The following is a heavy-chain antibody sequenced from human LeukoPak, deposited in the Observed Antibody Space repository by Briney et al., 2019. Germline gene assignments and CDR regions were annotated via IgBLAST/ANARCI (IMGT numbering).Heavy chain of an antibody. J-gene: IGHJ4*02. V-gene: IGHV5-51*01. CDR1: GYSFTSYY. CDR2: TYPGDSNT. Sequence: GESLRISCKGSGYSFTSYYIAWVRQMPGKGLEWMGITYPGDSNTRYSPSFQGQVTISVDKSISTAYLQWSSLKASDTAIYYCARQPGGHYASDYWGQGTLVTVSS. D-gene: IGHD2-2*01. CDR3: ARQPGGHYASDY.